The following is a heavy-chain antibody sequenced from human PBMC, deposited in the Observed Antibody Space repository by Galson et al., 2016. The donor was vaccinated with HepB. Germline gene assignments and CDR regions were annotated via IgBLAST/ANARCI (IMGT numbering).Heavy chain of an antibody. CDR1: GFTFSNYG. V-gene: IGHV3-33*01. Sequence: SLRLSCAASGFTFSNYGIQWVRQAPGKGLEWVAITWYYGGKKTYADSVKGRFTISRDNSKNTVYLQMNSLRVEDTALYYCARDRDPGRLQLAYWGQGALVTVSS. J-gene: IGHJ4*02. D-gene: IGHD5-24*01. CDR3: ARDRDPGRLQLAY. CDR2: TWYYGGKK.